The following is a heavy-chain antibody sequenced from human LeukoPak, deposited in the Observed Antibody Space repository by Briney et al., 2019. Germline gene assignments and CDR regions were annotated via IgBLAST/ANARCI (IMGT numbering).Heavy chain of an antibody. CDR3: ASQPYTIFGVVTLNYFDY. J-gene: IGHJ4*02. D-gene: IGHD3-3*01. CDR2: IYYSGST. Sequence: PSETLSLTCAVYGGSFSGYYWGWIRQPPGKGLEWIGSIYYSGSTYYNPSLKSRVTISVDTSKNQFSLKLSSVTAADTAVYYCASQPYTIFGVVTLNYFDYWGQGTLVTVSS. V-gene: IGHV4-34*01. CDR1: GGSFSGYY.